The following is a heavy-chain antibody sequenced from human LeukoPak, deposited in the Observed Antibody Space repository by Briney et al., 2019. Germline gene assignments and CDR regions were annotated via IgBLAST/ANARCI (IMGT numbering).Heavy chain of an antibody. CDR1: GGSISSGDYY. Sequence: SQTLSLTCTVSGGSISSGDYYWSWIRQPPGKGLEWIGYIYYSGSTYYNPSLKSRVTISVDTSKNQFSLKLSSVTAADTAVYYCARAVFSVGWLVTAIPVFDYWGQGTLVTVSS. CDR2: IYYSGST. J-gene: IGHJ4*02. V-gene: IGHV4-30-4*01. CDR3: ARAVFSVGWLVTAIPVFDY. D-gene: IGHD2-21*02.